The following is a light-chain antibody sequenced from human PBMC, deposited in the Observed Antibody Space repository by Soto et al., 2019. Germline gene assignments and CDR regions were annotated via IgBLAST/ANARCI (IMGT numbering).Light chain of an antibody. CDR1: HSVSSSY. CDR3: QQYGSSPPALT. V-gene: IGKV3-20*01. CDR2: GAS. J-gene: IGKJ4*01. Sequence: EIVLTQSPATLSLSPGERATLSCRASHSVSSSYLAWYQQKPGQAPRLLIYGASSRATGIPDRFSGSGSGTDFTLTISRLEPEDFAVYYCQQYGSSPPALTFGGGTKVDIK.